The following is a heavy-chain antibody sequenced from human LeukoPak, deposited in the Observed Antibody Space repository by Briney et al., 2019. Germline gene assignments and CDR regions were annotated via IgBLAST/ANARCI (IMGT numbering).Heavy chain of an antibody. CDR3: AKDHTGIRVVDDAFDI. J-gene: IGHJ3*02. D-gene: IGHD3-10*01. CDR2: ISGSGGST. CDR1: GFTFSSYA. Sequence: GGSLRLSCAASGFTFSSYAMSWVRQAPGKGLEWVSAISGSGGSTYYADSVKGRFTISRDNSKNTLYLQMNSLRAEDTAVYYCAKDHTGIRVVDDAFDIWGQGTMVTVSS. V-gene: IGHV3-23*01.